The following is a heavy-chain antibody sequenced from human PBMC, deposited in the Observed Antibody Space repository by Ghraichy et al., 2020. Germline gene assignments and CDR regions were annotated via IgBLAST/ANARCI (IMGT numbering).Heavy chain of an antibody. Sequence: GGSLRLSCAASGFTFSSYDMHWVRQGAGKGLEWVSGIGTAGDANYPGSVKGRFTISRENAKNSFYLQMNSLRAGDTAVYFCARALYYYDVSFYQRFFDLWGRGTLVPGS. CDR2: IGTAGDA. J-gene: IGHJ2*01. CDR3: ARALYYYDVSFYQRFFDL. CDR1: GFTFSSYD. V-gene: IGHV3-13*01. D-gene: IGHD3-22*01.